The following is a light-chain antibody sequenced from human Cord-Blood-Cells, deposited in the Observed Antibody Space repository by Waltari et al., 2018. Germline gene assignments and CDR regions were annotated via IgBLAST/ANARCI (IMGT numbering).Light chain of an antibody. CDR2: GAS. CDR1: QSVSSN. V-gene: IGKV3-15*01. J-gene: IGKJ4*01. CDR3: QQYNNWPLT. Sequence: EIVMTQSPATLSVSPGERANLSCRASQSVSSNLAWYQQKPGQAPRLLIDGASTRATGIPARFSGSGSGTEFTLTISSLQSEDFAVYYCQQYNNWPLTFGGGTKVEIK.